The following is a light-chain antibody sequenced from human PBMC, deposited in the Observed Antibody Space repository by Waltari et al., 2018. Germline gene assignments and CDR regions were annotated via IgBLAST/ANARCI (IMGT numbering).Light chain of an antibody. CDR1: SSDVGSYNL. CDR2: EGS. J-gene: IGLJ3*02. Sequence: QSALTQPASVSGSPGPSSTISCTGTSSDVGSYNLVSCYQQHPGEAPKLMIYEGSKRPPGVSNRFSGSKSGNTASLTISGLQAEDEADYYCCSYAGSSTWVFGGGTKLTVL. CDR3: CSYAGSSTWV. V-gene: IGLV2-23*01.